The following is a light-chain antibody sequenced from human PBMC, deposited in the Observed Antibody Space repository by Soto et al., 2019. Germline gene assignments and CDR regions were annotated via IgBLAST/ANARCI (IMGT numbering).Light chain of an antibody. Sequence: DIQMTQSPSSLSASVGDRVTITCQASHDITKYLNWYQQKPGKAPKLLIFDTSNLETGVPFRFSGRGSGTNFTLTISSLRPEDIATYYCQHYDNFPPMFTFGQGTKLE. CDR3: QHYDNFPPMFT. J-gene: IGKJ2*01. V-gene: IGKV1-33*01. CDR1: HDITKY. CDR2: DTS.